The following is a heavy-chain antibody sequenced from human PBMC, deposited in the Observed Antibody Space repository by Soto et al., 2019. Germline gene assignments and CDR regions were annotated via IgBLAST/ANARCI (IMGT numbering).Heavy chain of an antibody. CDR2: ISSSSSTI. D-gene: IGHD5-18*01. V-gene: IGHV3-48*02. Sequence: EVQLVESGGGLVQPGGSLRLSCAASGFTFSSYSMNWVRQAPGKGLEWVSYISSSSSTIYYEDSVKGGFTFSRDNANNSLYLQMNSLRDEDTAVYYCARDPGYSYRPPDYWGQGTLVTVSS. J-gene: IGHJ4*02. CDR1: GFTFSSYS. CDR3: ARDPGYSYRPPDY.